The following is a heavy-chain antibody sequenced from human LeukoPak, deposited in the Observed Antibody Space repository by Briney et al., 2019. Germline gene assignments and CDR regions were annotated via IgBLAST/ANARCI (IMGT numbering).Heavy chain of an antibody. CDR1: GFTFSRYL. J-gene: IGHJ4*02. CDR2: INKDGGEK. CDR3: VKDSPPRYSGSPPAY. V-gene: IGHV3-7*03. D-gene: IGHD1-26*01. Sequence: PGGSLRLSCVASGFTFSRYLMSGARPAPGKGMEWVGNINKDGGEKYYVDSVEGRFTISRDNAKNSLYLQMNSLRADDTAVYYCVKDSPPRYSGSPPAYWGQGTLVTVSS.